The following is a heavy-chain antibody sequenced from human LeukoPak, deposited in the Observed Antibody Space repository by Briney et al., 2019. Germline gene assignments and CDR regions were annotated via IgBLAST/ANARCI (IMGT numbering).Heavy chain of an antibody. CDR3: ARGHHNYHDSSGHPPWYYGMDV. Sequence: GGSLRLSCAASGFTFSSYSMNWVRQAPGKGLEWVSHITSSSTIYYADSVKGRFTISRDNAKNSLYLQMNSLRAEDTAVYYCARGHHNYHDSSGHPPWYYGMDVWGQGTTVTVSS. J-gene: IGHJ6*02. CDR2: ITSSSTI. CDR1: GFTFSSYS. V-gene: IGHV3-48*04. D-gene: IGHD3-22*01.